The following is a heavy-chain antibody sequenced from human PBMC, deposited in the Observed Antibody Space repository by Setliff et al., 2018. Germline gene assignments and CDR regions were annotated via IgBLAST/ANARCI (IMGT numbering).Heavy chain of an antibody. CDR2: INHSGST. D-gene: IGHD2-8*02. V-gene: IGHV4-34*03. CDR1: GGSFSTYX. CDR3: TVYNTGSSKDHY. J-gene: IGHJ4*02. Sequence: SETLSLTCAVYGGSFSTYXXSWIRQPPGKGLEWIGEINHSGSTNYNPYLQSRVTISVDTSKNQFLLKRSSVTAADTGQNYCTVYNTGSSKDHYWGQGTPVTVSS.